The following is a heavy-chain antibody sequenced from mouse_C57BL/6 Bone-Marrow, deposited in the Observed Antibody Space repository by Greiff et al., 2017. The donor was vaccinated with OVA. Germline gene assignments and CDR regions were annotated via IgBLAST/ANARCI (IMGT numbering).Heavy chain of an antibody. D-gene: IGHD2-5*01. CDR2: INYDGSST. CDR3: ARLSYSNYIYWYFYV. J-gene: IGHJ1*03. CDR1: GFTFSDYY. V-gene: IGHV5-16*01. Sequence: EVKLMESEGGLVQPGSSMKLSCTASGFTFSDYYMAWVRQVPEKGLEWVANINYDGSSTYYLDSLKSRFIISRDNAKNILYLQMSSLKSEDTATYYCARLSYSNYIYWYFYVWGTGTTVTVSS.